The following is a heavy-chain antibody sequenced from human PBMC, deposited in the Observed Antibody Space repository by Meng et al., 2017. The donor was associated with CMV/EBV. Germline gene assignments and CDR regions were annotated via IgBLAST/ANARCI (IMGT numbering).Heavy chain of an antibody. CDR3: ARDRLAYPFDY. Sequence: SCKASGGTFSSYAISWVRQAPGQEREWMGEIIPIFGTANYAQKFQSRVTITTDESTSTAYMELSSLRSNDTAVYYCARDRLAYPFDYWGQGTLVTVSS. CDR2: IIPIFGTA. CDR1: GGTFSSYA. D-gene: IGHD3-3*02. J-gene: IGHJ4*02. V-gene: IGHV1-69*05.